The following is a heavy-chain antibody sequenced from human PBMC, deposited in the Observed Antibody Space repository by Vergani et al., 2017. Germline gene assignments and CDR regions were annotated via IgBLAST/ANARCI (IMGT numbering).Heavy chain of an antibody. Sequence: EVHLLESGGGLVQSGGSLRLSCAASGFTFSNSAVSWVRQAPGRGLAWVSSISGPGLSTYYADSVKGRFSISRDNSKNTLYLQMNSLRAEDTAVYYCAKETQDDTVEAPAAIQGTFDNWGQGTLVTVSS. D-gene: IGHD2-2*02. V-gene: IGHV3-23*01. CDR3: AKETQDDTVEAPAAIQGTFDN. CDR2: ISGPGLST. J-gene: IGHJ4*02. CDR1: GFTFSNSA.